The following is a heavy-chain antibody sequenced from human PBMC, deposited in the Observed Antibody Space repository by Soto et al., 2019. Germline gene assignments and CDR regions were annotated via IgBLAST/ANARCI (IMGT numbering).Heavy chain of an antibody. V-gene: IGHV3-21*01. CDR2: ISSSSSYI. Sequence: EVQLVESGGGLVKPGGSLRLSCAASGFTFSSYSMNWVRQAPGKGLEWVSSISSSSSYIYYADSVKGRFTISRDNAKNSLYLQMNSLRVEDTAVYYCARTRGYSYGYGYYYYGMDVWGQGTTVTVSS. CDR1: GFTFSSYS. D-gene: IGHD5-18*01. J-gene: IGHJ6*02. CDR3: ARTRGYSYGYGYYYYGMDV.